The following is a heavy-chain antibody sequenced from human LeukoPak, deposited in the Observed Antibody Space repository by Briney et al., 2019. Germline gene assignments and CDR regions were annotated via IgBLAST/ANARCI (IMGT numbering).Heavy chain of an antibody. CDR2: LNAGNGNT. Sequence: ASVKVSCMASGYTFTSYAMHWVRQAPGQRLEWVGWLNAGNGNTRYSQKFQDRVTITRDTSASTAYMELSSLRSEDTAVYYCVRGQTVTTGNWFDPWGQGTLVTVSS. J-gene: IGHJ5*02. V-gene: IGHV1-3*01. CDR3: VRGQTVTTGNWFDP. D-gene: IGHD4-17*01. CDR1: GYTFTSYA.